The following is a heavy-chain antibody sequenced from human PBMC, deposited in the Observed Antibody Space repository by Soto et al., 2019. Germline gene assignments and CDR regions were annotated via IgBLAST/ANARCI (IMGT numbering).Heavy chain of an antibody. CDR1: GYTPPELS. J-gene: IGHJ6*03. D-gene: IGHD3-10*01. V-gene: IGHV1-24*01. CDR2: FDPEDGET. CDR3: SGVLLWFGESRPMDV. Sequence: ASVKVSCQVSGYTPPELSIPLVRPAPRKGLEWMGGFDPEDGETIYAQKFQGRVTMTEDTSTDTAYMELSSLRSEDTAVYYCSGVLLWFGESRPMDVWGKGTTVTVSS.